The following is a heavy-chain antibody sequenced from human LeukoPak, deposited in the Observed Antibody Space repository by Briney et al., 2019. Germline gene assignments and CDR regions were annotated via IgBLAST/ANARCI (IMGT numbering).Heavy chain of an antibody. V-gene: IGHV1-2*02. D-gene: IGHD3-10*01. Sequence: ASVKVSCKASGYTFTGYYMHWVRQAPGQGLEWMGWINPNSGGTNYAQKFQGRVTVTRDLSTNTVYMELSSLTSEDTALYYCARITMLRGVTNDYWGQGTLVTVSS. J-gene: IGHJ4*02. CDR1: GYTFTGYY. CDR3: ARITMLRGVTNDY. CDR2: INPNSGGT.